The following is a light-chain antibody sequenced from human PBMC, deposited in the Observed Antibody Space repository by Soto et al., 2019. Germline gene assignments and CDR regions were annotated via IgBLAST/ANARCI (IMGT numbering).Light chain of an antibody. CDR3: QQYNNWPFT. CDR2: DAS. J-gene: IGKJ2*01. V-gene: IGKV3-15*01. CDR1: QSVGSS. Sequence: EKVMTQSPATLSVSPGERATLSCRASQSVGSSLAWYQQKPGQAPRLLIYDASTRATGIPASFSGSGSGTEFTLTISSLQSEDFAVYYCQQYNNWPFTFGQGTKVEIK.